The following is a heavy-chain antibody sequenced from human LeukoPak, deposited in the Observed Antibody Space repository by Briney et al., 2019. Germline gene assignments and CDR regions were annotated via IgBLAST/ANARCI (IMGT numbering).Heavy chain of an antibody. Sequence: PSETLSLTCAVYGGSFSGYYWSWIRQPPGKGLEWIGEINHSGSTNYNPSLKSRVTISVDTSKNQFSLKLSSVTAADTAVYYCARVIVVPAAIPKAAARPRGIDYWGQGTLVTVSS. CDR1: GGSFSGYY. V-gene: IGHV4-34*01. CDR3: ARVIVVPAAIPKAAARPRGIDY. J-gene: IGHJ4*02. CDR2: INHSGST. D-gene: IGHD2-2*01.